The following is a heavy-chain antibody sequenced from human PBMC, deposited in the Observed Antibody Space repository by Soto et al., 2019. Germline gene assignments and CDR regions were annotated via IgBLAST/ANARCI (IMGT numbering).Heavy chain of an antibody. CDR3: AKDTAVYSSGWYPYYFDY. CDR1: GFTFSSYA. Sequence: EVQLLESGGGLVQPGGSLRLSCAASGFTFSSYAMSWVHQAPGKGLEWVSAISGSGGSTYYADSVKGRFTISRDNSKNTLYLPMNILRAEDTAVYYCAKDTAVYSSGWYPYYFDYWGQGTLVTVSS. J-gene: IGHJ4*02. V-gene: IGHV3-23*01. D-gene: IGHD6-19*01. CDR2: ISGSGGST.